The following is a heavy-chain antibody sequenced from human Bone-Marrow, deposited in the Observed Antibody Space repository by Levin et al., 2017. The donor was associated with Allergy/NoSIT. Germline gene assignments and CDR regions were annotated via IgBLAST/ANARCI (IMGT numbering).Heavy chain of an antibody. Sequence: PAASVKVSCKAFGYSFVSYEINWVRQVPGQGPEWLGWINPKLGTTGYAQNLQIRVTMTRNISINTAYLELSSLRFDDTALYYCARAGGSGPIGHYYGMDVWGQGTTVAVSS. V-gene: IGHV1-8*01. CDR1: GYSFVSYE. D-gene: IGHD3-10*01. J-gene: IGHJ6*02. CDR3: ARAGGSGPIGHYYGMDV. CDR2: INPKLGTT.